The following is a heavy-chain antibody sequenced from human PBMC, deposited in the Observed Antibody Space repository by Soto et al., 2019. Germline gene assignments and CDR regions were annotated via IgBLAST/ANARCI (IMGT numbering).Heavy chain of an antibody. Sequence: GGSLRLSCAASGFTFDSYAMNWVRQAPGKGLEWVAVITFDGRAKFYAPSVMGRFTISRDNSNNTLSLQMNSLTVDDTAVYYCARDPSRSYWEWCFDIWGHGTMVTVSS. CDR2: ITFDGRAK. V-gene: IGHV3-30*04. J-gene: IGHJ3*02. CDR1: GFTFDSYA. D-gene: IGHD2-8*01. CDR3: ARDPSRSYWEWCFDI.